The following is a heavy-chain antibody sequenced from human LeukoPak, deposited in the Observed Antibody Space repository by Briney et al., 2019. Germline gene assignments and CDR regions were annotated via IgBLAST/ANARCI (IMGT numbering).Heavy chain of an antibody. V-gene: IGHV5-51*01. CDR2: IYPDDSHI. Sequence: GESLKISCKGSGYSFTNYWIGWVRQMPGKGLEWMGIIYPDDSHIRYSPSFQGQVTMSADKSINTAYLHLSNLKASDTARYFCARRSNRGYSHWGQGTLVTVSS. CDR3: ARRSNRGYSH. D-gene: IGHD2-15*01. J-gene: IGHJ4*02. CDR1: GYSFTNYW.